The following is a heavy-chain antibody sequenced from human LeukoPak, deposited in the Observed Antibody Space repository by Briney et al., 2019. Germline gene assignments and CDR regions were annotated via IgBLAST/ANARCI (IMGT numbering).Heavy chain of an antibody. CDR2: SYYSGAT. J-gene: IGHJ5*02. V-gene: IGHV4-39*01. CDR3: ARQPSLSYCSGDNCWVDP. CDR1: GDSVNSLSHY. Sequence: PSETLSLTCTVSGDSVNSLSHYWDSIRQPPGKGLEWIGSSYYSGATYYNPSLKSRLTISVDTSKNEFSLKLNSVTAADTAVYYCARQPSLSYCSGDNCWVDPWGQGIPVTVSS. D-gene: IGHD2-15*01.